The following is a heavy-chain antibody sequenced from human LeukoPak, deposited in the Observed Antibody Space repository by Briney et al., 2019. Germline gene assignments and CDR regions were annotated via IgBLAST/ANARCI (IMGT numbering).Heavy chain of an antibody. Sequence: PSETLSLTCTVSGGSISSYYWSWIRQPPGKGLEWIGYIYYSGSTNYNPSLKSRVTISVDTSKNQFSLKLSSVTAADTAVYYRARDPRGCSGGSCYSIWGQGTLVTVSS. CDR1: GGSISSYY. CDR3: ARDPRGCSGGSCYSI. V-gene: IGHV4-59*01. D-gene: IGHD2-15*01. J-gene: IGHJ4*02. CDR2: IYYSGST.